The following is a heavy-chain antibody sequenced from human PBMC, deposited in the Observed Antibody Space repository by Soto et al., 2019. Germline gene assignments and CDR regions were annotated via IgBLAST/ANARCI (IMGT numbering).Heavy chain of an antibody. D-gene: IGHD2-21*02. CDR2: IYYSGST. J-gene: IGHJ4*02. CDR3: ASTPDVVVTARFEY. CDR1: GGSISSSSYY. Sequence: QLQLQESGPGLVKPSETLSLTCTVSGGSISSSSYYWGWIRQPPGQGLEWIGSIYYSGSTYYNPSVKSLVTISVDTSKNPFSLKRSSVTAADTAVYYCASTPDVVVTARFEYWGQGTLVTVSS. V-gene: IGHV4-39*01.